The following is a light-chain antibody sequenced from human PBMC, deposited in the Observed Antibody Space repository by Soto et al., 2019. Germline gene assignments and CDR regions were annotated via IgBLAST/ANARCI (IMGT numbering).Light chain of an antibody. CDR1: QSVSSN. J-gene: IGKJ5*01. V-gene: IGKV3-11*01. CDR3: QQRSNWPPPIT. CDR2: GAS. Sequence: EIVRTQSPVTLSVSPGERVTLSCRASQSVSSNLAWYQQKPGQAPRPLIYGASTRATGIPARFSGSGSGTDFTLTISSLEPEDFGTYYCQQRSNWPPPITFGQGTRLEIK.